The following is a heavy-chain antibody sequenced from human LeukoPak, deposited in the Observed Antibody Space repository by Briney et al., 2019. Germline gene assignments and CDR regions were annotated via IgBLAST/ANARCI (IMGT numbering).Heavy chain of an antibody. CDR2: FNHSGST. J-gene: IGHJ4*02. D-gene: IGHD6-13*01. Sequence: SEPLSLTCAVYGGSFSGYYWSWLRQPQGKGLGWIGEFNHSGSTNYNPSLKSRVTISVDTSKNQFSLKLNSVTAADTAVYYCARGCPGGYSSSWYYYFDYWGQGTLVTVSS. CDR1: GGSFSGYY. V-gene: IGHV4-34*01. CDR3: ARGCPGGYSSSWYYYFDY.